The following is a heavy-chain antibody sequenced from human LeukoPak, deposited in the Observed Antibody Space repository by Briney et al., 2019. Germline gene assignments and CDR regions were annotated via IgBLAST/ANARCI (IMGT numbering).Heavy chain of an antibody. J-gene: IGHJ6*02. CDR2: ISYDGSNK. CDR1: GFTFSSYA. Sequence: GGSLRLSCAASGFTFSSYAMHWVRQAPGKGLEWVAVISYDGSNKYYADSVKGRFTISRDNSKNTLYLQMNSLRAEDTAVYYCARDRSGWYDYYYYGMDVWGQGTTVTVSS. V-gene: IGHV3-30-3*01. CDR3: ARDRSGWYDYYYYGMDV. D-gene: IGHD6-19*01.